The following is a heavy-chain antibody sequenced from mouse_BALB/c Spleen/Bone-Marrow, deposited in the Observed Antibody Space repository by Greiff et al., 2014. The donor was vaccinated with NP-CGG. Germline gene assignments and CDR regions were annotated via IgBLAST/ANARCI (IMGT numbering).Heavy chain of an antibody. J-gene: IGHJ3*01. CDR2: INASNXXX. Sequence: QVQLQQSXAELVKPGASVKXSCKASGYTFTSYYMYRVKQRPGQGLEWIGEINASNXXXXXXXXXXXXAXLTVDKSSSTAYMQLSSLTSEDSAVYHXTREGAYWGQGTLVTVSA. V-gene: IGHV1S81*02. CDR3: TREGAY. CDR1: GYTFTSYY.